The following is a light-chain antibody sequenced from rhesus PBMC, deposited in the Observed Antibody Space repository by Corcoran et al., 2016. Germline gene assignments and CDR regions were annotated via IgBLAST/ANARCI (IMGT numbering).Light chain of an antibody. CDR1: QSVSSK. V-gene: IGKV3-31*02. CDR2: GAP. Sequence: EIVMTQSPATLSLSPGETATISCRTSQSVSSKLAWYQQKPGQAPRLPIYGAPSRATGIPERFSGSGSGTDFTLTISSLEPEDFAVYYCQETSNLWTFGQGTKVEIK. J-gene: IGKJ1*01. CDR3: QETSNLWT.